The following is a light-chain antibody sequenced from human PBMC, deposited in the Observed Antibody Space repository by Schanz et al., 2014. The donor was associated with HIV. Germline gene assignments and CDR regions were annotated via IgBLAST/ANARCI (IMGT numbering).Light chain of an antibody. V-gene: IGKV3D-15*01. J-gene: IGKJ2*01. CDR1: QSVKSN. CDR2: GAS. Sequence: EIVLTQSPGTLSLSPGERGTLSCRASQSVKSNFIGWYQQKPGQAPRLLIFGASNRATGIPDRFSGGVSGTEFTLTISSLQSEDFAVYYCQQYNNWPPYTFGQGTKLDIK. CDR3: QQYNNWPPYT.